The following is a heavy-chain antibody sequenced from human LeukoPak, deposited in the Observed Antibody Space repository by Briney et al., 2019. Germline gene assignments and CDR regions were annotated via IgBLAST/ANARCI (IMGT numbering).Heavy chain of an antibody. CDR1: GFTFTSSA. CDR2: TVVGSGNT. D-gene: IGHD3-22*01. CDR3: AAVRYYYDSSGYDY. Sequence: SVKVSCKASGFTFTSSAMQWVRQARGQRLEWIGWTVVGSGNTNYAQKFQERVTITRDMSTSTAYMELSSLRSEDTAVYYCAAVRYYYDSSGYDYWGQGTLVTVSS. J-gene: IGHJ4*02. V-gene: IGHV1-58*02.